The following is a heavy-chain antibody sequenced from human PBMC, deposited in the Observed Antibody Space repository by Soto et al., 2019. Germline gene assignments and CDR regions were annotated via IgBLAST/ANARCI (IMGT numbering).Heavy chain of an antibody. D-gene: IGHD2-21*02. Sequence: GGSLRLSCAASGFTFSSYAMSWVRQAPGKGLERVSGISTGGGTTYYADSVKGRFTISRDNSKNTLYLQMNSLRAEDTAVYYCAKLPGVTYFDYWGPGALVTVSS. CDR1: GFTFSSYA. CDR3: AKLPGVTYFDY. V-gene: IGHV3-23*01. J-gene: IGHJ4*02. CDR2: ISTGGGTT.